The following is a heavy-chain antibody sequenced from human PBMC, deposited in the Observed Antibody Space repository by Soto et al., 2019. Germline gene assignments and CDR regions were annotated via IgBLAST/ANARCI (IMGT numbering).Heavy chain of an antibody. CDR2: FSSSSSTI. D-gene: IGHD6-13*01. CDR1: GFTFSSYS. Sequence: GGSLRLSCAASGFTFSSYSMNWVRQAPGKGLEWVSYFSSSSSTIYYADSVKGRFTISRDNAKNSLYLQMNSLRAEDTAVYYCWRRITAAGAYDYWCQGTLVTVSS. V-gene: IGHV3-48*01. CDR3: WRRITAAGAYDY. J-gene: IGHJ4*02.